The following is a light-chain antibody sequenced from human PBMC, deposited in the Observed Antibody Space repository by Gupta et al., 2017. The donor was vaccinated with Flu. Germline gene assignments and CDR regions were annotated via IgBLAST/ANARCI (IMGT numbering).Light chain of an antibody. CDR1: QVIAGN. J-gene: IGKJ4*01. CDR3: QQYKNGLLT. CDR2: GAS. Sequence: IVMTQSPGTLPVSPGEGATLSCRASQVIAGNLAWYQQQPGQAPRLLLSGASTRATGTPARFSGSRSGTEFTRTISSLKSEDFAVDSGQQYKNGLLTFGGGTKVEIK. V-gene: IGKV3-15*01.